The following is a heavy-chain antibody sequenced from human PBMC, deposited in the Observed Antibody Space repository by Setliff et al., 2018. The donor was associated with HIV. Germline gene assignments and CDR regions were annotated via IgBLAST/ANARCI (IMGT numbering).Heavy chain of an antibody. CDR3: ARETNASGSLTAYWYFDL. CDR1: GGSISSYY. CDR2: IYYSGST. D-gene: IGHD3-10*01. J-gene: IGHJ2*01. Sequence: PSETLSLTCTVSGGSISSYYWSWIRQPPGEGLEWIGSIYYSGSTYYNPSLNSRVTISVDTSENQFSLKLSSVTAADTAVYYCARETNASGSLTAYWYFDLWGRGTLVTVSS. V-gene: IGHV4-59*12.